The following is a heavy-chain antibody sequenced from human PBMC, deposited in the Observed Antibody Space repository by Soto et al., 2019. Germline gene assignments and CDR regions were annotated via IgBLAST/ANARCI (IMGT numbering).Heavy chain of an antibody. J-gene: IGHJ4*02. V-gene: IGHV1-18*01. CDR1: GYTFTSYG. CDR2: LILYNGNT. Sequence: QVQLVQSGAEVKKPGASVKVSCKASGYTFTSYGISWVRQAPGQGLERMGSLILYNGNTNYAQKLQGRVSMTTDTSTSRAYMELRSLRFDDTAVYYCARNRYCCSSSCLFDYWGQGSLVTVSS. CDR3: ARNRYCCSSSCLFDY. D-gene: IGHD2-2*01.